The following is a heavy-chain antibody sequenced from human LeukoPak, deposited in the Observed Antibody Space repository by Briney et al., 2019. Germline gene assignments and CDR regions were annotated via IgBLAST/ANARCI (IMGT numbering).Heavy chain of an antibody. D-gene: IGHD4-17*01. CDR3: ARHKDDYDDYVWTY. CDR2: VYSSGSS. Sequence: SETLSLTCTVSGVSIGSSPYYWGWIRQPPGKGLEWIGSVYSSGSSYYNPSLKSRVTIFVDTSKNQFSLKVTSVTAADTATYYCARHKDDYDDYVWTYWGRGTLVTVSS. V-gene: IGHV4-39*01. CDR1: GVSIGSSPYY. J-gene: IGHJ4*02.